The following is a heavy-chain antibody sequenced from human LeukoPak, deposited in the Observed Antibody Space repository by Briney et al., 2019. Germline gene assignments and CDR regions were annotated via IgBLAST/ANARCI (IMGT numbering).Heavy chain of an antibody. CDR2: IYPADSDT. V-gene: IGHV5-51*01. Sequence: GESLKISCEASGYNFIHYCIGWVRQVPGKGLEWMGIIYPADSDTKYSPSFHGQVTISADKSISTAYLQLVNLKPSDTAIYYCARRNWNSGYYLDLWGQGTPVTVSS. CDR3: ARRNWNSGYYLDL. D-gene: IGHD3-22*01. J-gene: IGHJ4*02. CDR1: GYNFIHYC.